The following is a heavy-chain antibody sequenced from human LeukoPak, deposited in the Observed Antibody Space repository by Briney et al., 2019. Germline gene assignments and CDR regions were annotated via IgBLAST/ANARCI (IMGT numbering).Heavy chain of an antibody. J-gene: IGHJ4*02. D-gene: IGHD3-22*01. CDR1: GFSHRTSGMC. V-gene: IGHV2-70*11. CDR3: ARHYYDSSGYQL. Sequence: SGPTLVNPTQTLTLTCNFSGFSHRTSGMCVSWIRQPPGKAMEWLARIDWDDDKYYSTSLKTRLTISKDTSKNQVVLTMTNTDCVDTAISYCARHYYDSSGYQLWRQGTLVTVSS. CDR2: IDWDDDK.